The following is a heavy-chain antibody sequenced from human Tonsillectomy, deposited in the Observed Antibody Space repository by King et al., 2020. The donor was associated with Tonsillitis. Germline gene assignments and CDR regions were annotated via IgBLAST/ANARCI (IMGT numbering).Heavy chain of an antibody. CDR2: ISSSSSTI. CDR1: GFTFSSYS. D-gene: IGHD1-1*01. Sequence: VQLVESGGGLVQPGGSLRLSCAASGFTFSSYSMNWVRQAPGKGLEWVSYISSSSSTIYYADSVKGRFTISRDNAKNSLYLQMNSLRAEDTAVYYCARVEPTYYFDYWGQGTLVTVSS. V-gene: IGHV3-48*01. CDR3: ARVEPTYYFDY. J-gene: IGHJ4*02.